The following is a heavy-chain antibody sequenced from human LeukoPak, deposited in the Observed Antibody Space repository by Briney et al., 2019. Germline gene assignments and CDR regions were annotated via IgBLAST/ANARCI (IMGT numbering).Heavy chain of an antibody. CDR2: FDPEDGET. CDR3: ATVAQVVPAAIPYNWFDP. V-gene: IGHV1-24*01. Sequence: ASVKVSCKVSGYTLTELSMHWVRQAPGKGLEWMGGFDPEDGETIYAQKYQGRVTMTEDTSTDTAYMELSRLRSEDTAVYYCATVAQVVPAAIPYNWFDPWGQGNLVTVSS. J-gene: IGHJ5*02. CDR1: GYTLTELS. D-gene: IGHD2-2*02.